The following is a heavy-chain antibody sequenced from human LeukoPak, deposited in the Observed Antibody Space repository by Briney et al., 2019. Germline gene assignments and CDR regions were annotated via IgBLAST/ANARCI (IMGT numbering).Heavy chain of an antibody. CDR3: AREEQWLAVFDY. J-gene: IGHJ4*02. Sequence: PGGSLRLSCAASGFTFSSYGMSWVRQAPGKGLEWVSAINRDGSGKYYVDSVKGRFTISRDNAKNSLYLRMNSLRAEDTAVYYCAREEQWLAVFDYWGQGTLVTVSS. CDR1: GFTFSSYG. V-gene: IGHV3-7*03. D-gene: IGHD6-19*01. CDR2: INRDGSGK.